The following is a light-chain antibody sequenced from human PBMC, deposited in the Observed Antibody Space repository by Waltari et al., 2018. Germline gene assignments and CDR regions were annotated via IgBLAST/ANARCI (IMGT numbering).Light chain of an antibody. CDR3: QSYDTSLSVV. CDR2: GTS. J-gene: IGLJ2*01. CDR1: GSNLGAGYD. Sequence: QSVLTQPPSVSGAPGQRVSISCTGSGSNLGAGYDVHWYQQHPGKAPKLLIYGTSTRPTGVPDRFFVSQSGTSASLAITALQAEDEAEYYCQSYDTSLSVVFGGGTKLTVL. V-gene: IGLV1-40*01.